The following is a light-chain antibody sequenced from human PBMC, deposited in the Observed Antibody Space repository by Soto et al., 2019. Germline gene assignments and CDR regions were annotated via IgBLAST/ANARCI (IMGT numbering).Light chain of an antibody. Sequence: EIVLTQSPATLSLSPGERATLSCRASQSVSSYLAWYQQKPGQAPRLLIYDASNRATGIPARFSGSGSGTDFTLTISSLEPEDFAVYYCQQYLIPPLTFGPGTKVDLQ. CDR1: QSVSSY. CDR2: DAS. J-gene: IGKJ3*01. CDR3: QQYLIPPLT. V-gene: IGKV3-11*01.